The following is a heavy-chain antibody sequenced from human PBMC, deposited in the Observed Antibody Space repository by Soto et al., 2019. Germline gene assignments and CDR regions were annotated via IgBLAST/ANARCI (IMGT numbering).Heavy chain of an antibody. D-gene: IGHD3-22*01. CDR3: ATAYVYDFENSNYYRDAFDI. Sequence: GESLKISCKGSGYSFTSYWIGWVRQMPWKGLEWMGIIYPGDSDTRYSPSFQGQVTISADKSTSTAFLQWSSLKASDTAMYYCATAYVYDFENSNYYRDAFDIWGQGTLVTVSS. V-gene: IGHV5-51*01. CDR1: GYSFTSYW. CDR2: IYPGDSDT. J-gene: IGHJ3*02.